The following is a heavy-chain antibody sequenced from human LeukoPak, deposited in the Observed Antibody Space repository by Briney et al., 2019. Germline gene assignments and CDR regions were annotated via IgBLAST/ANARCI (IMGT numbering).Heavy chain of an antibody. V-gene: IGHV3-23*01. J-gene: IGHJ4*02. CDR3: AKVSVGATTGFSY. D-gene: IGHD1-26*01. Sequence: GGSLRLSCAASGFTFSDYYMSWVRQAPGKGLEWVTAISGSGGSTYYADSVKGRFTISRDNSKNTLYLQMNSLRAEDTAVYYCAKVSVGATTGFSYWGQGTLVTVSS. CDR2: ISGSGGST. CDR1: GFTFSDYY.